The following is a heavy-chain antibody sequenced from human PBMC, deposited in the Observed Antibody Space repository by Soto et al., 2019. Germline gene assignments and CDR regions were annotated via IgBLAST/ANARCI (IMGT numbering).Heavy chain of an antibody. V-gene: IGHV3-30*18. CDR3: AKTYSGYDFGPHHYYYYYGRDV. D-gene: IGHD5-12*01. Sequence: QVQLVESGGGVVQPGRSLRLSCAASGFTFSSYGMHWVRQAPGKGLEWVAVISHDGSNKYYEDSVKGRFTISRDNSKNTLYLQMNSLRAEDTAVYYCAKTYSGYDFGPHHYYYYYGRDVWGQGTTVTVSS. J-gene: IGHJ6*02. CDR2: ISHDGSNK. CDR1: GFTFSSYG.